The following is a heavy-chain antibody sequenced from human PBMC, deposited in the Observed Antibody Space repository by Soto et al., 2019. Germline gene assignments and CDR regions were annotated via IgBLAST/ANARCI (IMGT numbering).Heavy chain of an antibody. D-gene: IGHD3-9*01. J-gene: IGHJ4*02. CDR3: ASGHRSDILTGYYPLDY. Sequence: LSLTCTVSGGSISSGGYYWSWIRQHPGKGLEWIGYIYYSGSTYYNPSLKSRVTISVDTSKNQFSLKLSSVTAADTAVYYCASGHRSDILTGYYPLDYWGQGTLVTVSS. CDR1: GGSISSGGYY. V-gene: IGHV4-31*03. CDR2: IYYSGST.